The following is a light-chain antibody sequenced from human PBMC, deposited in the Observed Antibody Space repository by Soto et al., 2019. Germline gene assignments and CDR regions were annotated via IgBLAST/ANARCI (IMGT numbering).Light chain of an antibody. CDR3: AAWDESLSGWV. CDR1: SSNVGSNY. V-gene: IGLV1-47*01. J-gene: IGLJ3*02. CDR2: RNN. Sequence: QSVLTQPPSASGTPGQRVTISCSGSSSNVGSNYVYWYHQLPGTAPKLLIYRNNQRPSGGPARFSGSKSGTSASPAISGLRSEDEADYYCAAWDESLSGWVFGGGTKVTVL.